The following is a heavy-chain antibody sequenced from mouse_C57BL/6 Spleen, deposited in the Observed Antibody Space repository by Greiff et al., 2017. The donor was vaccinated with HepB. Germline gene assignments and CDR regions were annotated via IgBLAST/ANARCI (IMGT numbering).Heavy chain of an antibody. Sequence: QVQLQQSGAELARPGASVKMSCKASGYTFTSYTMHWVKQRPGQGLEWIGDINPSSGYTKYNQKFKDKATLTAYKSSRTAYLQLISLTSEDSAVYYCARGDYDYAGCAYWGQGTLVTVSA. CDR3: ARGDYDYAGCAY. J-gene: IGHJ3*01. CDR2: INPSSGYT. CDR1: GYTFTSYT. V-gene: IGHV1-4*01. D-gene: IGHD2-4*01.